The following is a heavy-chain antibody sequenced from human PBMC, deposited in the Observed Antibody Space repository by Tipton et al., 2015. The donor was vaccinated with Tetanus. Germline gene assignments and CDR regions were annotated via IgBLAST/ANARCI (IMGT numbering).Heavy chain of an antibody. CDR1: GYSFTSYW. CDR2: IYPGDSDT. CDR3: ARVDTAMVEDYYYYYGMDV. D-gene: IGHD5-18*01. J-gene: IGHJ6*02. Sequence: QLVQSGAEVKKPGESLKISCKGSGYSFTSYWIGWVRQMPGKGLEWMGIIYPGDSDTRYSPSFQGQVTISAGKTISTAYLQWSSLKASDTAMYYCARVDTAMVEDYYYYYGMDVWGQGTTVTVSS. V-gene: IGHV5-51*03.